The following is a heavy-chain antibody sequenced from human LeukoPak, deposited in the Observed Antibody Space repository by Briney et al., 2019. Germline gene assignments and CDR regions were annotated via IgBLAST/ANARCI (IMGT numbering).Heavy chain of an antibody. D-gene: IGHD4-17*01. CDR1: GYTFTGYY. V-gene: IGHV1-2*02. CDR2: INPNSGGT. Sequence: ASVKVSCKASGYTFTGYYMHWVRQAPGQGLEWMGWINPNSGGTNYAQKFQGRVTMTRDTSISTAYMELSGLRSDDTAVYYCARELATATTLVFDYWGQGTLVTVSS. CDR3: ARELATATTLVFDY. J-gene: IGHJ4*02.